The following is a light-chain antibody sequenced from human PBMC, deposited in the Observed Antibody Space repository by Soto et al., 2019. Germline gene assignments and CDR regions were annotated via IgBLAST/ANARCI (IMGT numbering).Light chain of an antibody. J-gene: IGLJ1*01. CDR1: SSNIGARYD. CDR2: GNS. Sequence: SVLTQPPSVSGAPGQRVTISCTGSSSNIGARYDVHWYQQLPGTAPKLLIYGNSNRPSGVPDRFSGSKSGTSASLAITGLQAEDEADYYCQSYDSSLSGYVFGTGTKVTVL. CDR3: QSYDSSLSGYV. V-gene: IGLV1-40*01.